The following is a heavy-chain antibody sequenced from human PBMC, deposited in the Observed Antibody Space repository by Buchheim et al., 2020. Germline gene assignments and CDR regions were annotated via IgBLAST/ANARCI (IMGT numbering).Heavy chain of an antibody. V-gene: IGHV3-23*01. CDR3: AKGGSNTAGYYYFGMDV. CDR2: IVGSGATT. CDR1: GFTFSSYT. D-gene: IGHD2/OR15-2a*01. Sequence: EVHLLESGGGLVQPGGSLRLSCAASGFTFSSYTMSWVRQAPGKGLEWVSAIVGSGATTSYADSVKGRFTISRDNSKNTLALPMNSLRAEDAAVYYCAKGGSNTAGYYYFGMDVWGQGTT. J-gene: IGHJ6*02.